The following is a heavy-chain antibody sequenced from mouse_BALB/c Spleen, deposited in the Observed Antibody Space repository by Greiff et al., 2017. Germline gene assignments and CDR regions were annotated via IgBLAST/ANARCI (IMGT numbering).Heavy chain of an antibody. CDR1: GYSFTSYY. Sequence: VQLKQSGPELMKPGASVKISCKASGYSFTSYYMHWVKQSHGKSLEWIGYIDPFNGGTSYNQKFKGKATLTVDKSSSTAYMHLSSLTSEDSAVYYCARDYYGSRGGPFDYWGQGTTLTVSS. CDR2: IDPFNGGT. J-gene: IGHJ2*01. CDR3: ARDYYGSRGGPFDY. V-gene: IGHV1S135*01. D-gene: IGHD1-1*01.